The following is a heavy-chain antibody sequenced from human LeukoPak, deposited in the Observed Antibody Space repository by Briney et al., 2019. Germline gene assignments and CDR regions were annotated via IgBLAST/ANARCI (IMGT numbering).Heavy chain of an antibody. CDR1: GYSFTNYG. Sequence: ASVKVSCKASGYSFTNYGISWVRQAPGQGLEWMGWISAYNYNTNYAQKFQGRVTLTTDTSTRTAYMELRSLKSDDTAVYYCARDGAYYYGSGRRSPVSGDVWAKGPRSPSPQ. CDR2: ISAYNYNT. CDR3: ARDGAYYYGSGRRSPVSGDV. D-gene: IGHD3-10*01. J-gene: IGHJ6*04. V-gene: IGHV1-18*01.